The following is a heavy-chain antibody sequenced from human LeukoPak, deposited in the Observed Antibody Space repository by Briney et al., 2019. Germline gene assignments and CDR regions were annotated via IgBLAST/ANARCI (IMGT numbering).Heavy chain of an antibody. J-gene: IGHJ4*02. CDR3: ARQAPGIFGVVISQFDY. Sequence: GESLKISRKGSGYSFTSYWIGWVRQMPGKGLEWMGIIYPGDSDTRYSPSFQGQVTISADKSISTAYLQWSSLKASDTAMYYCARQAPGIFGVVISQFDYWGQGTLVTVSS. V-gene: IGHV5-51*01. CDR2: IYPGDSDT. D-gene: IGHD3-3*01. CDR1: GYSFTSYW.